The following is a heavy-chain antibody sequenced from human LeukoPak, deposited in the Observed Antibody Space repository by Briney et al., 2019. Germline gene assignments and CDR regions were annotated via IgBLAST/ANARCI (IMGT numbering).Heavy chain of an antibody. D-gene: IGHD3-10*01. V-gene: IGHV3-33*06. Sequence: PGRSLRLSCAASGFTFSSYGMHWVRQAPGKGLEWVAVIWYDGSNKYYADSVMRRFTISRDNSKYTLYLQMNSLRAEDTALYYCAKDGSGALDLDYWGQGTLVTVSS. CDR2: IWYDGSNK. CDR1: GFTFSSYG. J-gene: IGHJ4*02. CDR3: AKDGSGALDLDY.